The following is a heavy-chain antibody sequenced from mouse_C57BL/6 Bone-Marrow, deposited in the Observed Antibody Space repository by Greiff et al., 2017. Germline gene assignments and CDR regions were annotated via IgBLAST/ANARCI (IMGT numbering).Heavy chain of an antibody. V-gene: IGHV1-50*01. CDR3: SREENYYGSSSAWCAY. J-gene: IGHJ3*01. D-gene: IGHD1-1*01. Sequence: QVQLQQPGAELVKPGASVKLSCKASGYTFTSYWMQWVKQRHGQGLEWIGELDPSDSYTNYNQQFKSKATLTVDTSYSPAYMQLSSLRSEDSVVYFCSREENYYGSSSAWCAYWGQRTLVTVSS. CDR1: GYTFTSYW. CDR2: LDPSDSYT.